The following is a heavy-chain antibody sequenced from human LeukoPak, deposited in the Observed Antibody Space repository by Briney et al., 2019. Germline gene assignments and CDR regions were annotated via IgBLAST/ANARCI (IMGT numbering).Heavy chain of an antibody. J-gene: IGHJ6*03. D-gene: IGHD2-2*01. CDR2: INHSGST. V-gene: IGHV4-34*01. CDR1: GGSFSGYY. Sequence: SGTLSLTCAVYGGSFSGYYWSWIRQPPGKGLEWIGEINHSGSTNYNPSLKSRVTISVDTSKNQFSLKLSSVTAADTAVYYCARGISRYCSSTSCYPYYYYYMDVWGKGTTVTVSS. CDR3: ARGISRYCSSTSCYPYYYYYMDV.